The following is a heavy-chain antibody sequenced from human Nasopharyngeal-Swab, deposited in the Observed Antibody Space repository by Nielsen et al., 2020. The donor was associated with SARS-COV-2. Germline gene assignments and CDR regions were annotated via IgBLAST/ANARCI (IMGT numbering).Heavy chain of an antibody. CDR2: VSNNDGSLT. Sequence: GESLKISCAASGFDFWKYAMSWVRQAPGKGLEWVSTVSNNDGSLTFYADSVKGRFTISRDTSKNTVSLQMNSLRAEDTAVYYCPKDDFCPACAFDVWGQGTIVTVSS. CDR1: GFDFWKYA. J-gene: IGHJ3*01. CDR3: PKDDFCPACAFDV. V-gene: IGHV3-23*01. D-gene: IGHD2-21*02.